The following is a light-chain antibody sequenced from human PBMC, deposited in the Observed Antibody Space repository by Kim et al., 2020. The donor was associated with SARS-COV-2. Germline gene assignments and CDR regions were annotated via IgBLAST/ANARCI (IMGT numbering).Light chain of an antibody. CDR3: QVWDSSSDHSEV. CDR1: NIGSKS. V-gene: IGLV3-21*04. Sequence: PGKTARITCGGNNIGSKSVHWYQQKPGQAPVLVIYYDSDRPSGIPERFSGSNSGNTATLTISRVEAGDEADYYCQVWDSSSDHSEVFGTGTKVTVL. CDR2: YDS. J-gene: IGLJ1*01.